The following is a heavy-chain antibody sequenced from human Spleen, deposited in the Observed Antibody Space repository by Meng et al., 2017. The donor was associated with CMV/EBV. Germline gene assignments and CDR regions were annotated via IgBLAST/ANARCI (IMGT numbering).Heavy chain of an antibody. D-gene: IGHD4-11*01. Sequence: SETLSLTCTVSGSSISSGYYWGWIRQPPGRGLEWIGSIYHSGSTYYNPSLKSRVTISVDTSKNQFSLKLSSVTAADTAVYYCARGNSDSTWSDPWGQGTLVTVSS. J-gene: IGHJ5*02. CDR2: IYHSGST. V-gene: IGHV4-38-2*02. CDR1: GSSISSGYY. CDR3: ARGNSDSTWSDP.